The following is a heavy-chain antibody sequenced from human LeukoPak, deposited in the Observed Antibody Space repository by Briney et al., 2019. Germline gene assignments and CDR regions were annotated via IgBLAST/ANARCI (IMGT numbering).Heavy chain of an antibody. D-gene: IGHD2-15*01. CDR2: IYSGGNI. CDR1: GFTVSSTY. Sequence: PGGSLRLSCAASGFTVSSTYMSWVRQAPGKGLEWVSVIYSGGNIYYIESVKGRFTISRDTSKNTLYLQMNSLRAEDTAVHFCAGRHCSGGGCYFAGADPFDYWGLGTLVTVSS. V-gene: IGHV3-53*01. CDR3: AGRHCSGGGCYFAGADPFDY. J-gene: IGHJ4*02.